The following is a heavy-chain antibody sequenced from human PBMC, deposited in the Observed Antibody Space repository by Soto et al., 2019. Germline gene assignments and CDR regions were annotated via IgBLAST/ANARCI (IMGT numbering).Heavy chain of an antibody. CDR2: IYYSGST. CDR3: ARDWIGLGELPTGP. D-gene: IGHD3-10*01. V-gene: IGHV4-31*03. J-gene: IGHJ5*02. Sequence: SETLSLTCTVSGGSISSGGYYWSWIRQHPGKGLEWIGYIYYSGSTYYNPSLKSRVTISVDTSKNQFSLKLSSVTAADTAVYYCARDWIGLGELPTGPWGQGTLVTV. CDR1: GGSISSGGYY.